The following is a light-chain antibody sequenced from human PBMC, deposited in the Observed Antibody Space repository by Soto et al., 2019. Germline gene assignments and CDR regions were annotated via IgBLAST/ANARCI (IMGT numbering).Light chain of an antibody. CDR2: KAS. V-gene: IGKV1-5*03. CDR1: QTISTC. CDR3: QQYNSYPST. J-gene: IGKJ1*01. Sequence: IQMTQSPSTLSASVGDRVTFTFRASQTISTCLAWYQKKPGEAPKLLIYKASTLEVGVPSRFSASGSGTDFTLTINTLQPAAFATYYCQQYNSYPSTFGQGTKV.